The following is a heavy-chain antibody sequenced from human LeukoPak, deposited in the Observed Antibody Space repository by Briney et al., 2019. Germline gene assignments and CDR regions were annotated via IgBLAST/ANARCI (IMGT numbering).Heavy chain of an antibody. CDR1: GFTFSSYA. CDR2: ISYDGSNK. CDR3: ARDTSLGY. V-gene: IGHV3-30-3*01. J-gene: IGHJ4*02. D-gene: IGHD7-27*01. Sequence: PGGSLRLSCAASGFTFSSYAMHWVRQVPGKGLEWVAVISYDGSNKYYADSVKGRFTISRDNSKNTLYLQMNSLRAEDTAVYYCARDTSLGYWGQGTLVTVSS.